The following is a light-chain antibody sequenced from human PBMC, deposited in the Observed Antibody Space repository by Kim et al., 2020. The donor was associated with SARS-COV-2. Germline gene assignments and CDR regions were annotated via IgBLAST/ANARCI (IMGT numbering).Light chain of an antibody. CDR1: SSDVGGYSF. CDR2: DVS. V-gene: IGLV2-14*01. CDR3: SSYTSSSTWV. Sequence: QSALTQPASVSGSPGQSITISYTGTSSDVGGYSFVSWYQQHPGKAPKLMIYDVSKRPSGVSNRFSGSKSGNTASLTISGLQAEDEDDYYCSSYTSSSTWVFGGGTQLTVL. J-gene: IGLJ3*02.